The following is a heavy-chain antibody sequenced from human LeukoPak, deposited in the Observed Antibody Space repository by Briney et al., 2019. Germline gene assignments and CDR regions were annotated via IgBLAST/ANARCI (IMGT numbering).Heavy chain of an antibody. CDR3: ARINPLPAAIYYYYYYMDV. D-gene: IGHD2-2*01. CDR2: IYTSGST. J-gene: IGHJ6*03. CDR1: GGSISSYY. Sequence: SETLSLTCTVSGGSISSYYWSWIRQPAGKGLEWIGRIYTSGSTNYNPSLKSRVTMSVDTSKNQFSLKLSSVTAADTAVYYCARINPLPAAIYYYYYYMDVWGKGTTVTVSS. V-gene: IGHV4-4*07.